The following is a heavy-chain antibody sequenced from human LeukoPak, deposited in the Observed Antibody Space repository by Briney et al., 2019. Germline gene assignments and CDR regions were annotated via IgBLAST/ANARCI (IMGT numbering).Heavy chain of an antibody. CDR1: GITFSSYA. CDR3: ASSPYYYGSGLDY. D-gene: IGHD3-10*01. V-gene: IGHV3-30-3*01. Sequence: GGSLRLSCAASGITFSSYAMRWVRQAPGKGLEWVAVISYDGSNKYYADSVKGRFTISRDNSKNTLYLQMNSLRAEDTAVYYCASSPYYYGSGLDYWGQGTLVTVSS. J-gene: IGHJ4*02. CDR2: ISYDGSNK.